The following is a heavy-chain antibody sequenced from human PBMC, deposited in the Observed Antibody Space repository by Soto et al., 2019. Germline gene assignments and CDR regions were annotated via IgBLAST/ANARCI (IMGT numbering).Heavy chain of an antibody. J-gene: IGHJ4*02. CDR2: INTDGSST. Sequence: EVQLVESGGGLVQPGGSLRLSCAASGLTFSSYWMHWVRQAPGKGLVWVSRINTDGSSTNYADSVKGRFTISRDNTKNTLYLQMNSLRVEDTAVYYCARASGINIHFDYWGQGTLVTVSS. D-gene: IGHD1-26*01. CDR3: ARASGINIHFDY. CDR1: GLTFSSYW. V-gene: IGHV3-74*01.